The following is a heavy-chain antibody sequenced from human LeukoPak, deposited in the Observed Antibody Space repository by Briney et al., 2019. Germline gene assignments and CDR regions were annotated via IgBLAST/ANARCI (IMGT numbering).Heavy chain of an antibody. Sequence: GSLRLSCAASGFTFSSYAMSWVRQAPGKGLEWVSTISGGGDTYYPDSVKGRFTVSRDNSKNTLYVQMNSLRAEDTAVYYCAKGLTGHDYWGQGTLVTVSS. D-gene: IGHD7-27*01. CDR3: AKGLTGHDY. CDR1: GFTFSSYA. CDR2: ISGGGDT. J-gene: IGHJ4*02. V-gene: IGHV3-23*01.